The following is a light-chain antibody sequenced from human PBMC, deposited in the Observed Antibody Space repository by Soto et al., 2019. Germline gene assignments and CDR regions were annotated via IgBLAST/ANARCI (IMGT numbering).Light chain of an antibody. CDR3: QQYGSSPQVT. CDR2: DAS. J-gene: IGKJ5*01. V-gene: IGKV1-5*01. CDR1: QSISSW. Sequence: DIKMNMSAATLSASVGDRVTIKCRASQSISSWLTWYQQKPGKAPKLLIYDASSLESGVPSRFSGSGSGTEFTLTISSLQPDDFAVYYCQQYGSSPQVTFGQGTRLEIK.